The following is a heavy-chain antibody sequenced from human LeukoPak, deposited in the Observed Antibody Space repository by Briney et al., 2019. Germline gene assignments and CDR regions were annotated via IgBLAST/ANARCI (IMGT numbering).Heavy chain of an antibody. CDR1: GYSFADYY. CDR2: INPNSGGT. D-gene: IGHD6-19*01. CDR3: ARDTELAVSGTFALHPKFDY. V-gene: IGHV1-2*02. Sequence: ASVKVSCKASGYSFADYYMHWVRQAPGQGLEWMGWINPNSGGTNYAQSFQGRVTMTRDTSISTAYMELSRLTSDDTAVYYCARDTELAVSGTFALHPKFDYWGQGTLVTVSS. J-gene: IGHJ4*02.